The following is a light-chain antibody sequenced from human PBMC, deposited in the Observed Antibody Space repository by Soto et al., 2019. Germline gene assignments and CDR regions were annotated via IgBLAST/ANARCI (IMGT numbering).Light chain of an antibody. CDR2: RAS. J-gene: IGKJ4*01. V-gene: IGKV3-15*01. CDR1: QSISSN. CDR3: QQYNNWPRAT. Sequence: IVMTQSPATLSVSPWERATLSCRASQSISSNLAWYQHKLGQAPRLFIFRASSRATGIPARFSGSGSGTEFNMTISSLQSEDFAVYYCQQYNNWPRATFGGGTKVDIK.